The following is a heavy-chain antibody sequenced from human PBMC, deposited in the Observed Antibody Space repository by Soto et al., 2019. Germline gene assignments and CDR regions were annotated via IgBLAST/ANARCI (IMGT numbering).Heavy chain of an antibody. CDR2: IYHSGST. CDR3: ARVNYDSSLRYYGMDV. D-gene: IGHD3-22*01. Sequence: RTSETLSLTCTVSGGSISSGGYYWSWIRQHPGKGLEWIGYIYHSGSTYYNPSLKSRVTISVDTSKNQFSLKLSSVTAADTAVYYCARVNYDSSLRYYGMDVWGQGTTVTVSS. V-gene: IGHV4-31*03. CDR1: GGSISSGGYY. J-gene: IGHJ6*02.